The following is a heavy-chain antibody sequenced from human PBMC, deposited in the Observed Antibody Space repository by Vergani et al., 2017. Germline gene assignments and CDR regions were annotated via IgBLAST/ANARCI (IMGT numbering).Heavy chain of an antibody. D-gene: IGHD2-8*01. CDR1: GFTFTAHG. Sequence: EVQLLESGGGSAQPGESLRLSCVASGFTFTAHGLNWVRQAPGKGLEWVSGISGQNFRTHYADSVKGRFIISRDNTNNSLFLKLRSLRAEDAAVYYCARDCTSGGCPDNYGMDVWGQGATVTVSS. CDR2: ISGQNFRT. J-gene: IGHJ6*02. CDR3: ARDCTSGGCPDNYGMDV. V-gene: IGHV3-21*06.